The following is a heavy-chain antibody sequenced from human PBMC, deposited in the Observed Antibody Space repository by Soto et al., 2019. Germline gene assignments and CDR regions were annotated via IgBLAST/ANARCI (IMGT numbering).Heavy chain of an antibody. CDR3: ARLPTYYGDPLIDY. CDR1: GGSISSYY. Sequence: SETLSLTCTVSGGSISSYYWSWIRQPPGKGLEWIGCIYYSGSTNYNPSLKSRVTISVDTSKNQFSLKLSSVTAADTAVYYCARLPTYYGDPLIDYWGQGTLVTVSS. CDR2: IYYSGST. J-gene: IGHJ4*02. D-gene: IGHD4-17*01. V-gene: IGHV4-59*08.